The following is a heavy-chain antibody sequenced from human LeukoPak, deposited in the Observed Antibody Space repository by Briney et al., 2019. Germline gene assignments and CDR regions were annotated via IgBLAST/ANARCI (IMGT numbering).Heavy chain of an antibody. D-gene: IGHD6-19*01. V-gene: IGHV1-2*02. CDR3: ARNYGYSSGWSTGDAFDI. J-gene: IGHJ3*02. Sequence: ASVKVSCKASGYTFTGYYMDWGRQAPGQGLEWMGWINPNSGGTNYAQKFQGRVTMTRDTSISTAYMELSRLRSDDTAVYYCARNYGYSSGWSTGDAFDIWGQGTMVTVSS. CDR1: GYTFTGYY. CDR2: INPNSGGT.